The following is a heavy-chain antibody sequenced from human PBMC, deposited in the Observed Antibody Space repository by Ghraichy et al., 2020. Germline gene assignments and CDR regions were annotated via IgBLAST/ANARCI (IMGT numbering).Heavy chain of an antibody. Sequence: GGSLRLSCAASGFNFNTYGINWVRQAPGKGLEWISHISSRSGTFYADSVKGRLTISRDNAKDSLYLQMNSLGDEDTAVYYCSSRYCSSTSCHYMDVWGKGTKVTVSS. CDR2: ISSRSGT. CDR1: GFNFNTYG. J-gene: IGHJ6*03. V-gene: IGHV3-48*02. D-gene: IGHD2-2*01. CDR3: SSRYCSSTSCHYMDV.